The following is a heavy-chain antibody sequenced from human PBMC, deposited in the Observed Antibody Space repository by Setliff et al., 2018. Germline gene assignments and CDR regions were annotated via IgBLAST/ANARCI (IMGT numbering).Heavy chain of an antibody. Sequence: PSETLSLTCTVSGGSVSSHYWTWIRQPPGKGLEWVGEINHTGATKYNPSLQSRVTISIDTSKDQFSLTVTSVTAADTAMYYCARGRNVAARLLDSWGQGTLVTVSS. CDR1: GGSVSSHY. V-gene: IGHV4-34*01. D-gene: IGHD6-6*01. CDR3: ARGRNVAARLLDS. CDR2: INHTGAT. J-gene: IGHJ4*02.